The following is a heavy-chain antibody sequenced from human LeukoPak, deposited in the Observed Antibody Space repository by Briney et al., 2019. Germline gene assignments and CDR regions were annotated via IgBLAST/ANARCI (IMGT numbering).Heavy chain of an antibody. CDR2: ISHSGSDT. J-gene: IGHJ4*02. V-gene: IGHV3-23*01. CDR3: AKDGGLWVSAHWGDS. CDR1: GFTFSSNA. D-gene: IGHD7-27*01. Sequence: GGSLRLSCAASGFTFSSNAMSWVRQAPGKGLEWVSGISHSGSDTHYADSVKGRFTISRDTSKSTLFLQMNSLRADDTAVYYCAKDGGLWVSAHWGDSWGRGTLVTVSS.